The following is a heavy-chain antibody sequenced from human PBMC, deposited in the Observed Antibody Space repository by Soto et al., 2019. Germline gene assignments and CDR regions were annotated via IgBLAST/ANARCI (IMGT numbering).Heavy chain of an antibody. CDR1: GYTFTSYG. CDR3: ARYRGEPDAVAGRGDWFDP. V-gene: IGHV1-18*04. D-gene: IGHD6-19*01. CDR2: ISAYNGNT. Sequence: QVQLVQSGAEVKKPGASVKVSCKASGYTFTSYGISWVRQAPGQGLEWMGWISAYNGNTNYAQKLQGRVTMTTDTSTSTAYMGVRSLRSDDTAVYYCARYRGEPDAVAGRGDWFDPWGQGTLVTVSS. J-gene: IGHJ5*02.